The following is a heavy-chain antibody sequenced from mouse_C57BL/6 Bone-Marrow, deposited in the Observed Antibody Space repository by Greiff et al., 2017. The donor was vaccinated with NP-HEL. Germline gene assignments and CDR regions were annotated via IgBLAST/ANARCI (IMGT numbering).Heavy chain of an antibody. CDR1: GYTFTSYW. CDR3: ARRVYYYGSSYDWYFDV. CDR2: IDPSDSYT. D-gene: IGHD1-1*01. Sequence: VQLQQPGAELVMPGASVKLSCKASGYTFTSYWMHWVKQRPGQGLEWIGEIDPSDSYTNYNQKFKGKSTLTVDKSSSTAYMQLSSLTSEDSAVNYCARRVYYYGSSYDWYFDVWGTGTTVTVSS. J-gene: IGHJ1*03. V-gene: IGHV1-69*01.